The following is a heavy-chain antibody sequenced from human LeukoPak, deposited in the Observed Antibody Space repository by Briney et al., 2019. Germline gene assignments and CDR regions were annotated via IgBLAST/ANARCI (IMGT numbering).Heavy chain of an antibody. J-gene: IGHJ4*02. V-gene: IGHV3-23*01. CDR3: AKLGFLTGSFDS. D-gene: IGHD3-9*01. Sequence: GGSLRLSCAASGFTFSSYAMHWVRQAPGKGLEWVSSLSHSGGRAYYTDSVKGRFTISRDNSKNTLYLHINSLRVGDTAVYFCAKLGFLTGSFDSWGQGTLVSVSS. CDR2: LSHSGGRA. CDR1: GFTFSSYA.